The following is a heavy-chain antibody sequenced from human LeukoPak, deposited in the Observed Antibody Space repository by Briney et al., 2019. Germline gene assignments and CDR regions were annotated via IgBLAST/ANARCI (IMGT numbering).Heavy chain of an antibody. D-gene: IGHD6-6*01. CDR3: ARGGGQLVDY. V-gene: IGHV4-30-2*01. CDR2: IYHSGST. CDR1: GGSMTSYC. J-gene: IGHJ4*02. Sequence: PSETLSLTCGVSGGSMTSYCWCWIRQPPGTGLEWIGYIYHSGSTYYNPSLKSRVTISVDMSKTQFSLKLSSVTAADTAVYYCARGGGQLVDYWGQGTLVTVSS.